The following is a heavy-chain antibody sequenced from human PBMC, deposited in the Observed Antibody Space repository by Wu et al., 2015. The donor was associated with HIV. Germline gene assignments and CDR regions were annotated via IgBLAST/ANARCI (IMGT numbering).Heavy chain of an antibody. V-gene: IGHV1-2*07. CDR2: INPNGGGT. J-gene: IGHJ3*02. CDR1: GDGFTSYA. Sequence: QVQLVQSGPEVKKPGSSVKITCKASGDGFTSYAVSWVRQAPGQGLEWVGSINPNGGGTEYAPEFQGRVTLTRDTYVRTAYMELRSLTSDDTAVYYCARDLGVRLYCLHIWGQGTAVIVSS. CDR3: ARDLGVRLYCLHI. D-gene: IGHD2-8*02.